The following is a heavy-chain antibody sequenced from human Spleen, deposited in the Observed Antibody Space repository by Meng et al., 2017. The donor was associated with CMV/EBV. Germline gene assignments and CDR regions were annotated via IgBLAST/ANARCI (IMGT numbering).Heavy chain of an antibody. CDR3: AKDRSGRGRGLDY. V-gene: IGHV3-30*02. Sequence: GESLKIFCAASGFIFSSHGMHWVRQAPGKGLEWVAFTRYDGSNTRYGDSVKGRFTISRDNSKNRVFLQMNSLRPEDTAVYYCAKDRSGRGRGLDYWGQGTLVTVSS. CDR1: GFIFSSHG. CDR2: TRYDGSNT. D-gene: IGHD1-26*01. J-gene: IGHJ4*02.